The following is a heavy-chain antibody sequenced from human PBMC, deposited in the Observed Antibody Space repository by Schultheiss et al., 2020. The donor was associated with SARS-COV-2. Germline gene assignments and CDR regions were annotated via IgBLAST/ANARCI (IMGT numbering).Heavy chain of an antibody. V-gene: IGHV4-34*01. CDR3: ASAYSSSWYLKGMDV. CDR2: INHSGST. D-gene: IGHD6-13*01. Sequence: SETLSLTCTVSGGSIRSYYWSWIRQPPGKGLEWIGEINHSGSTNYNPSLKSRVTISVDTSKNQFSLKLSSVTAADTAVYYCASAYSSSWYLKGMDVWGQGTTVTVSS. CDR1: GGSIRSYY. J-gene: IGHJ6*02.